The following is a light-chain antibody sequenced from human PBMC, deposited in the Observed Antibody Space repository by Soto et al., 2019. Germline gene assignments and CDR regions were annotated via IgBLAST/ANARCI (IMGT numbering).Light chain of an antibody. CDR3: QQRSNWPPT. Sequence: EIVLTQSPATLSLSPGERATLSCRASQSISSYLAWYQQKPGQAPRLLIYDASNRATGIPARFSGGGTGTDFTLTISGLEPEEFAVDYCQQRSNWPPTFGGGTKVEIK. V-gene: IGKV3-11*01. CDR1: QSISSY. CDR2: DAS. J-gene: IGKJ4*02.